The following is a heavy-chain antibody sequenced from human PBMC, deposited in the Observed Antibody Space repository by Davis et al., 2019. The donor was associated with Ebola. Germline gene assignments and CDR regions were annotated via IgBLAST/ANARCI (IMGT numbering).Heavy chain of an antibody. D-gene: IGHD3-10*01. CDR3: AQTEGGYYGSGTYYYGMDV. CDR1: GYTFTSYD. Sequence: ASVKVSCKASGYTFTSYDINWVRQATGQGLEWMGWMNPNSGNTGYAQKFQGRVTMTRNTSISTAYMELSSLRSEDTAVYYCAQTEGGYYGSGTYYYGMDVWGQGTTVTVSS. CDR2: MNPNSGNT. J-gene: IGHJ6*02. V-gene: IGHV1-8*01.